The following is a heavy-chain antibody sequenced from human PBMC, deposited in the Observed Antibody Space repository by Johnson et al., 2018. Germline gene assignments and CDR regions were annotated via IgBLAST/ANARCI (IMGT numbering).Heavy chain of an antibody. Sequence: QVQLQQWGAGLLKPSETLSLTCAVYGGSFSGYYWSWIRQPAGKGLEWIGRIYTSGSTNYNPSLPSRVTLSVNTSKNQFSLKLSSVTAADTAVYYCARDPYYYGSGKGNYYYYYMDVWGKGTTVTVSS. CDR2: IYTSGST. CDR1: GGSFSGYY. CDR3: ARDPYYYGSGKGNYYYYYMDV. J-gene: IGHJ6*03. V-gene: IGHV4-59*10. D-gene: IGHD3-10*01.